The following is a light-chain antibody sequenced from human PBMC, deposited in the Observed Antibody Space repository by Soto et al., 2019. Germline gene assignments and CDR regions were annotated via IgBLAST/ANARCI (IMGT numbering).Light chain of an antibody. J-gene: IGLJ1*01. CDR2: DVS. Sequence: QSVLTQPASVSGSPGQSITISCTGTSSDVGGYNYVSWYQQQPGKAPKLMIYDVSNRHSGVSNRFSGSKSGNTASLTISGLQAEDEADYYCSSYTSSSTLAIFGTGTKLTVL. V-gene: IGLV2-14*01. CDR1: SSDVGGYNY. CDR3: SSYTSSSTLAI.